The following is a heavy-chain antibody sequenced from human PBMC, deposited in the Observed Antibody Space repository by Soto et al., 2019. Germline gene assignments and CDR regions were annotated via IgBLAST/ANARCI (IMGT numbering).Heavy chain of an antibody. CDR1: GGSVSSGSYY. Sequence: SETLSLTCTVSGGSVSSGSYYWSWIRQPPGKGLEWIGYIYYSGSTNYNPSLKSRVTISVDTSKNQFSLKLSSVTAADPAVYYCARGIEGWYQGRYYYGRDVGGQGPPVTAP. D-gene: IGHD6-19*01. CDR3: ARGIEGWYQGRYYYGRDV. J-gene: IGHJ6*02. V-gene: IGHV4-61*01. CDR2: IYYSGST.